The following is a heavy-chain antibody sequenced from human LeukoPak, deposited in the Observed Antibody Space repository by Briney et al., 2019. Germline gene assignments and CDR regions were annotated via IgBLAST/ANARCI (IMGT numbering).Heavy chain of an antibody. CDR3: ARVGNYYDSSGYYPKFDY. D-gene: IGHD3-22*01. J-gene: IGHJ4*02. CDR1: GYTFTSYD. V-gene: IGHV1-8*01. Sequence: GASVKVSCKASGYTFTSYDINWVRQATGQGLEWMGWMNPNSGNTGYAQKFQGRVTMTRNTSIGTAYMELSSLRSEDTAVYYCARVGNYYDSSGYYPKFDYWGQGTLVTVSS. CDR2: MNPNSGNT.